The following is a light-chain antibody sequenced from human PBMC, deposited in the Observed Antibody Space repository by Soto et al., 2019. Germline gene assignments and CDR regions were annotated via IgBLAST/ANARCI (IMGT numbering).Light chain of an antibody. CDR2: HAS. J-gene: IGKJ1*01. CDR1: QSIRNN. CDR3: QQYDDWPRT. V-gene: IGKV3-15*01. Sequence: EIVLTQSPATLSVSPGERGTLSCRASQSIRNNLAWYQQKPGQPPRLLIYHASITATGIPARFSGGGSGTEFILSISSLQSEDFAVYYCQQYDDWPRTFGQGTKVEIK.